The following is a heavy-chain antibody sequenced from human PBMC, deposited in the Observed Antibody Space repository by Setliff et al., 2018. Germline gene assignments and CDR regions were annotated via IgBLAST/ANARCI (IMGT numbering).Heavy chain of an antibody. V-gene: IGHV4-31*03. CDR3: ARDSGYSSSWYGYYYGMDV. J-gene: IGHJ6*02. Sequence: PSETLSLTCTVSGGSISSGGYYWSWIRQHPGKGLEWIGYIYYSGSTYYNPSLKSRVTISVDTSKNQFSLKLSSVTAADTAVYYCARDSGYSSSWYGYYYGMDVWGQGTTVTVSS. D-gene: IGHD6-13*01. CDR2: IYYSGST. CDR1: GGSISSGGYY.